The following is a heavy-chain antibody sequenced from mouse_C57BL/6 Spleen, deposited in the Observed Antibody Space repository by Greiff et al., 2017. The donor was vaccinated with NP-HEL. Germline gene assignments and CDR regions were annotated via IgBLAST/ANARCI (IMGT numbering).Heavy chain of an antibody. V-gene: IGHV5-9-1*02. J-gene: IGHJ1*03. CDR3: TRACPITTVVHWYFDV. D-gene: IGHD1-1*01. CDR2: ISSGGDYI. Sequence: EVHLVESGEGLVKPGGSLKLSCAASGFTFSSYAMSWVRQTPEKRLEWVAYISSGGDYIYYADTVKGRFTISSDNARNTLYLQMSSLKSEDTAMYYCTRACPITTVVHWYFDVWGTGTTVTVSS. CDR1: GFTFSSYA.